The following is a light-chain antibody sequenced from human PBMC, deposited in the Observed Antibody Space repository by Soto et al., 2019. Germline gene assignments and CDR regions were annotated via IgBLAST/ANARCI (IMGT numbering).Light chain of an antibody. CDR2: DAS. J-gene: IGKJ3*01. V-gene: IGKV1-33*01. Sequence: DIQMTQSPSSLSASLGDRATITCQASKEISNYLNWSQQKTGKAPKLLIYDASNLETGVPSRFSGSGSGTDFTFTISSLQPEDIATYYCQQYDNLPLTFGPGTKVDIK. CDR1: KEISNY. CDR3: QQYDNLPLT.